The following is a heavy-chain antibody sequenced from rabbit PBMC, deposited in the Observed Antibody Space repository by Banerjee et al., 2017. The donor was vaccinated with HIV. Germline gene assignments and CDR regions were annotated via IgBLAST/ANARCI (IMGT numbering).Heavy chain of an antibody. CDR3: ARETSGWGIDL. D-gene: IGHD4-1*01. J-gene: IGHJ6*01. V-gene: IGHV1S47*01. CDR1: GIDFSTYG. CDR2: IYPDYGTT. Sequence: QEQLVESGGGLVKPGGTLTLTCKASGIDFSTYGVSWVRQAPGRGLEWIAYIYPDYGTTDYASWVNGRFTISLDNAQNTLYLQLNSLTAADTATYFCARETSGWGIDLWGQGTLVTVS.